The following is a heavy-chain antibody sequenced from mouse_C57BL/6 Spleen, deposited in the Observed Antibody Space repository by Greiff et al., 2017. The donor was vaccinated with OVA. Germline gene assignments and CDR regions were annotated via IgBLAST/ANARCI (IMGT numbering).Heavy chain of an antibody. CDR3: ARFAGKGAWFAY. CDR1: GYTFTSYW. J-gene: IGHJ3*01. Sequence: QVQLQQSGAELVKPGASVKMSCKASGYTFTSYWITWVKQRPGQGLEWIGDIYPGSGSTNYNEKFKSKATLTVDTASSTAYMQLSSLTSEDSAVYYCARFAGKGAWFAYWGQGTLVTVSA. D-gene: IGHD4-1*01. V-gene: IGHV1-55*01. CDR2: IYPGSGST.